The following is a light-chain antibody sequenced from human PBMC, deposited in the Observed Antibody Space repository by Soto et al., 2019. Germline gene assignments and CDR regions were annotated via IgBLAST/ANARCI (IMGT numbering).Light chain of an antibody. J-gene: IGKJ4*01. CDR1: QSINSY. Sequence: DIQMTQSPSTLSASVGDRVTITCRASQSINSYLAWYQQKPGKAPKPLIYKASNLESGVPSRFSGSGSGTEFTLTISSLQPEDFATYYCQQYNVYPVTFGGGAKVEIK. CDR2: KAS. CDR3: QQYNVYPVT. V-gene: IGKV1-5*03.